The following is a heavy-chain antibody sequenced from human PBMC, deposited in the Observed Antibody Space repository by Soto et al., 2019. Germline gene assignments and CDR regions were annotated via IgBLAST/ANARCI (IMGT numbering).Heavy chain of an antibody. CDR3: AKDWRRDGYNFVY. CDR1: GFTFSTYG. D-gene: IGHD5-12*01. J-gene: IGHJ4*02. Sequence: GESLKISCAASGFTFSTYGMHWVRQAPGKGLEWVALIWSDGTNKYYADSVKGRFTISRDNSKNTLYLQMNSLRAEDTAVYYCAKDWRRDGYNFVYWGQGTLVTVSS. CDR2: IWSDGTNK. V-gene: IGHV3-30*02.